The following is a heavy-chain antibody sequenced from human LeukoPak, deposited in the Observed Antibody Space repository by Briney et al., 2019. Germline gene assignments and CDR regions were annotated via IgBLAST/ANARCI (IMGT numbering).Heavy chain of an antibody. D-gene: IGHD2-8*01. Sequence: SETLSLTCAVYGGSFSGYYWSWIRQPPGKGLEWIGEINHSGSTNYNPSLKSRVTISVDTSKNQFSLKLSSVTAADTAVYYCARGLYLSGVYYYYGMDVWGQGTLVTVSS. J-gene: IGHJ6*02. CDR3: ARGLYLSGVYYYYGMDV. V-gene: IGHV4-34*01. CDR2: INHSGST. CDR1: GGSFSGYY.